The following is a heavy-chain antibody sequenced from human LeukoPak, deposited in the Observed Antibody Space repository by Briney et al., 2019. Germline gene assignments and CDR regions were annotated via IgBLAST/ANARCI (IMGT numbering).Heavy chain of an antibody. CDR1: GGSISSGNYY. V-gene: IGHV4-61*02. CDR3: ARKAVTGYYFDY. CDR2: IYTDGST. J-gene: IGHJ4*02. D-gene: IGHD6-19*01. Sequence: PSQTLSLTCTVSGGSISSGNYYWSWIRQPAGKGLEYIGRIYTDGSTHYNPSPKSRVTISVDTSRNQFSLSLSSVTAADTAVYYCARKAVTGYYFDYWGQGTLVTVSS.